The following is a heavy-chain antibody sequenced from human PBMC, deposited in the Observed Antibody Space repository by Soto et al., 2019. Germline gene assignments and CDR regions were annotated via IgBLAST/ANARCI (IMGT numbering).Heavy chain of an antibody. Sequence: PSETLSLTCTVSGDSISSSGHYWTWIRQRPGQGLEWIGYIYYSGSTFYNPSLKSRITISADMSKNQFSLKLSSVTAADTAVYYCARDPKDTGNFDYWGQGTLVTVSS. CDR2: IYYSGST. CDR3: ARDPKDTGNFDY. J-gene: IGHJ4*02. CDR1: GDSISSSGHY. V-gene: IGHV4-31*03. D-gene: IGHD1-26*01.